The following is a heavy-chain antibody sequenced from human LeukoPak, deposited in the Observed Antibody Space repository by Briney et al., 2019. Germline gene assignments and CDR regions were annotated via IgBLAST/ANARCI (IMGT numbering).Heavy chain of an antibody. CDR2: ISYDGSNK. D-gene: IGHD1-26*01. J-gene: IGHJ3*02. V-gene: IGHV3-30*03. Sequence: PGGSLRLSCAASGFTFSSYGMHWVRQAPGKGLEWVAVISYDGSNKYYADSVKGRFTISRDNSKNTLYLQMNSLRAEDTAVYYCAMRLVGATQEDAFDIWGQGTMVTVSS. CDR3: AMRLVGATQEDAFDI. CDR1: GFTFSSYG.